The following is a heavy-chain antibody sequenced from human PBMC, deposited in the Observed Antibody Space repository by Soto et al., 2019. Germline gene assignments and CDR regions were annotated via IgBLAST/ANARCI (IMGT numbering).Heavy chain of an antibody. Sequence: GASVKVSCKASGRTFTSYAISWVRQAPGQGLEWMGGIIPIFGTANYAQKFQGRVAITADESTSTAYMELSSLRSEDTAVYYCARDPDYYDSSGYPQVYGMDVWGQGTTVTVSS. CDR1: GRTFTSYA. D-gene: IGHD3-22*01. J-gene: IGHJ6*02. CDR3: ARDPDYYDSSGYPQVYGMDV. V-gene: IGHV1-69*13. CDR2: IIPIFGTA.